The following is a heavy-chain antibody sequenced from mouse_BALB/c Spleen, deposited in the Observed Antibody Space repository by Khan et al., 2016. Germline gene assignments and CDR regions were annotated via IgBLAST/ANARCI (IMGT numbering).Heavy chain of an antibody. Sequence: QIQLVQSGPELKKPGETVKISCKASGYTFTDYSMHWVKQAPGKGLKWMGWINTETGEPTYADDFKGRFAFSLETSASTAYLQINNLKNEDTATYFGASRDDYDGFAYWGQGTLVTVSA. CDR2: INTETGEP. V-gene: IGHV9-2-1*01. CDR1: GYTFTDYS. J-gene: IGHJ3*01. CDR3: ASRDDYDGFAY. D-gene: IGHD2-4*01.